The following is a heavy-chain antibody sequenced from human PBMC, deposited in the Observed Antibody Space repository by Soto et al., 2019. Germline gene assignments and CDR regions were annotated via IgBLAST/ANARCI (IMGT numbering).Heavy chain of an antibody. Sequence: ASVNGSCKASGYTFSRYAMHWVRQAHGQRLEWMGWINAGNGNTKYSQKFQGRVTITRDTSASTAYMELSSLRSEDTAVYYCARNYDILTGYYIFPGKYWGQGTLVTVSS. CDR1: GYTFSRYA. D-gene: IGHD3-9*01. J-gene: IGHJ4*02. CDR3: ARNYDILTGYYIFPGKY. V-gene: IGHV1-3*01. CDR2: INAGNGNT.